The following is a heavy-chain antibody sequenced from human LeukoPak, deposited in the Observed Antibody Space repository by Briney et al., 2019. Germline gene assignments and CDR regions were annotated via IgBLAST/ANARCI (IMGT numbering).Heavy chain of an antibody. CDR2: IIPIFATA. V-gene: IGHV1-69*06. CDR1: GGTVSSYA. D-gene: IGHD2-15*01. J-gene: IGHJ5*02. Sequence: APVKVSCKASGGTVSSYAISWVRQAPGQGLEWMGRIIPIFATATYAQKFQGRITITADKPTSTAYMELSSLRSEDTAVYYCARSPYCRGCSCYQPNWFDPWGQGTLVTVSS. CDR3: ARSPYCRGCSCYQPNWFDP.